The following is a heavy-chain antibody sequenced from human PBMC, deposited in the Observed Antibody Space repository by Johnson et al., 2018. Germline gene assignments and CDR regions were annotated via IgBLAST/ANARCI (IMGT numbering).Heavy chain of an antibody. CDR2: ISYIGDI. V-gene: IGHV4-59*02. CDR1: GDYVGIYY. Sequence: QVQLQESGPGLVKPSETLSLTCSVSGDYVGIYYWSWIRQPPGKGLEWIGHISYIGDIIYNPSQSLESRVTISIDTSKNHFSLKLTSVSAADTAVYYCAREKAGYCGGDCYREGFDLWGQGTLVTVSS. D-gene: IGHD2-21*01. J-gene: IGHJ3*01. CDR3: AREKAGYCGGDCYREGFDL.